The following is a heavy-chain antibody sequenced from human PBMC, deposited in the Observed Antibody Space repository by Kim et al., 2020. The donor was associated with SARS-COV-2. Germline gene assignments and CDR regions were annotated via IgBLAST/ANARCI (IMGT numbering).Heavy chain of an antibody. CDR3: MRGAWGWIWDD. Sequence: TNDGDSVKGRFTISRDNAKNTLYLRMRDLKAADTETYYCMRGAWGWIWDDWGQGTLVTVSS. CDR2: T. D-gene: IGHD2-2*03. J-gene: IGHJ4*02. V-gene: IGHV3-11*05.